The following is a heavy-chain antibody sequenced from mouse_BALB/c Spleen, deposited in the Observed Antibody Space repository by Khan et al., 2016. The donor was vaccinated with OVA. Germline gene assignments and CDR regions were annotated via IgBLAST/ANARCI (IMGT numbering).Heavy chain of an antibody. CDR1: GYAITSDYA. Sequence: EVQLQESGPGLVKPSQSLSLTCTVTGYAITSDYAWNWIRQFPGNKLEWMGYIKYSGSTSYTPSLKSRISITRDTSKNQFFLQLKSVTSEDTATYYCARSGTISTVVVTDVDSWGQGTTLTVSS. V-gene: IGHV3-2*02. CDR2: IKYSGST. CDR3: ARSGTISTVVVTDVDS. D-gene: IGHD1-1*01. J-gene: IGHJ2*01.